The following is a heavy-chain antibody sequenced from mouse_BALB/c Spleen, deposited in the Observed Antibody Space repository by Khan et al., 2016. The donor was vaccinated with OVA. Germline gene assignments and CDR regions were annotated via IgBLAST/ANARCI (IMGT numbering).Heavy chain of an antibody. CDR3: ARKNDYGYAVDY. D-gene: IGHD1-1*01. V-gene: IGHV3-2*02. J-gene: IGHJ4*01. Sequence: EVELVESGPGLVKPSQSLSLTCTVTGYSITTNYAWDWIRQFPGNKLEWMGYISYSGSTSYNPSLKSRISLTRDTSKNQFFLQLNSVTTEDKAAYDCARKNDYGYAVDYWGQGTSVTVSA. CDR2: ISYSGST. CDR1: GYSITTNYA.